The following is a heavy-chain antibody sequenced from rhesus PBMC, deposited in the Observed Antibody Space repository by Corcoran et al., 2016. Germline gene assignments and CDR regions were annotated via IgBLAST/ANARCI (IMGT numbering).Heavy chain of an antibody. CDR1: GYSISSGYY. J-gene: IGHJ5-2*02. CDR3: ARPHYEDDYGYYYTFGSLDV. D-gene: IGHD3-9*01. CDR2: VGGSTGTP. Sequence: QVQLQESGPGLGKPSETMSLTCAVHGYSISSGYYWGGCRQPPGKGRGGRGGVGGSTGTPTYNPALRLVVTISKDTSKNQFSLKLSSVTAADTAVYYCARPHYEDDYGYYYTFGSLDVWGRGVLVTVSS. V-gene: IGHV4-99*01.